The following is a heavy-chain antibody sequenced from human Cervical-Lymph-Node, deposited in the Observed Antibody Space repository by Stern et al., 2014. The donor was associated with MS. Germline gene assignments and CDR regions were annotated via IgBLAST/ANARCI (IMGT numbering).Heavy chain of an antibody. V-gene: IGHV1-3*01. J-gene: IGHJ6*02. Sequence: VQLVQSGAEVKKPGASVKVSCKTSGYTSTTYAVHWVRQAPGQRLEWMGGVNAANDRTEYSQKFQGRVTISRDTSARTAYMEMSSLRSEDTAVYFCAREASIGMDVWGQGTTVTVSS. CDR3: AREASIGMDV. CDR1: GYTSTTYA. CDR2: VNAANDRT.